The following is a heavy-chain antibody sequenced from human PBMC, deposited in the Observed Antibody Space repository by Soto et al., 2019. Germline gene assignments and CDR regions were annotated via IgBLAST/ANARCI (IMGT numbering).Heavy chain of an antibody. CDR2: IYHSGST. V-gene: IGHV4-59*01. CDR1: GGSMSSYY. J-gene: IGHJ6*02. Sequence: SETLSLTCTVSGGSMSSYYWSWIRQPPGKGLEWIGYIYHSGSTNYNPSLKSRVTISVDTSKNQFSLKLSSVTAADTAVYYCARRGIGYHYYFGMDVWGQGTTVTVSS. D-gene: IGHD1-26*01. CDR3: ARRGIGYHYYFGMDV.